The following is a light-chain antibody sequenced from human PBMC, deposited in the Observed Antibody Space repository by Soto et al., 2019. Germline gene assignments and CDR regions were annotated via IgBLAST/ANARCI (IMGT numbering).Light chain of an antibody. J-gene: IGKJ1*01. CDR1: QSISSY. Sequence: EIQMTQSQSYMSTSVGDRITITCRASQSISSYLNWYQQKPGKAPKLLIYAASSLQSGVPSRFSGSGSGTEFTLTISSLQPDDFATYYCQQYNSYSPRTFGQGTKVDIK. CDR2: AAS. CDR3: QQYNSYSPRT. V-gene: IGKV1-5*01.